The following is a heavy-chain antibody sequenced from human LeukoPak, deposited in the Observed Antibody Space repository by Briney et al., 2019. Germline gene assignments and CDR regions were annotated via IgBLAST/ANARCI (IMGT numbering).Heavy chain of an antibody. CDR2: IIPIFGTA. Sequence: GASVKVSCKASGYTFTGYYMHWVRQAPGQGLEWMGGIIPIFGTANYAQKFQGRVTITADESTSTAYMELSSLRSEDTAVYYRARTLTHGYSSSWYGAFDIWGQGTMVTVSS. D-gene: IGHD6-13*01. CDR1: GYTFTGYY. CDR3: ARTLTHGYSSSWYGAFDI. J-gene: IGHJ3*02. V-gene: IGHV1-69*13.